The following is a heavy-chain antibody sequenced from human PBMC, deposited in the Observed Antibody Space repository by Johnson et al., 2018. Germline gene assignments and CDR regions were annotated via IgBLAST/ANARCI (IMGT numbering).Heavy chain of an antibody. J-gene: IGHJ6*02. Sequence: VQLVESGGGLVQPGGSLRLSCTASGFTFSSFAMTWVRPAPGKGLEWVSGIYSGGEKTYHADSVKGRFTTSRDNSKNPLYLQMNHPRAEDPALYSCSTYRYCSSSNGAKPAGMEVWGQGTTVTVSS. CDR1: GFTFSSFA. CDR3: STYRYCSSSNGAKPAGMEV. CDR2: IYSGGEKT. V-gene: IGHV3-23*04. D-gene: IGHD2-2*01.